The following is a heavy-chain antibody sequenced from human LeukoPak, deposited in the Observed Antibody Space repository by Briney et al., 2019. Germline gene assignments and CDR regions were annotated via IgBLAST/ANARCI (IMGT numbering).Heavy chain of an antibody. CDR3: AKRGDLLLWFGEPPNWFDP. Sequence: SETLSLTCTVSGGSISSYYWSWIRQPPGKGLEWIGYIYYSGSTNYNPSLKSRVTISVDTSKNQFSLKLSSVTAADTAVYYCAKRGDLLLWFGEPPNWFDPWGQGTLVTVSS. V-gene: IGHV4-59*08. CDR1: GGSISSYY. J-gene: IGHJ5*02. D-gene: IGHD3-10*01. CDR2: IYYSGST.